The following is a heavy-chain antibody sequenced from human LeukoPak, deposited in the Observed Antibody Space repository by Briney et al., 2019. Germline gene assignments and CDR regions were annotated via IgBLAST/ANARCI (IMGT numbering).Heavy chain of an antibody. CDR3: ARVGSYSGSYSKRGYAFDI. Sequence: PGGSLRLSCAASGFTFSSYWMHWVRQAPGKGLVWVSRINSDGSSTSYADSVKGRFTISRDNAKNTLYLQMNSLRAEDTAVYYCARVGSYSGSYSKRGYAFDIWGQGTMVTVSS. D-gene: IGHD1-26*01. V-gene: IGHV3-74*01. J-gene: IGHJ3*02. CDR2: INSDGSST. CDR1: GFTFSSYW.